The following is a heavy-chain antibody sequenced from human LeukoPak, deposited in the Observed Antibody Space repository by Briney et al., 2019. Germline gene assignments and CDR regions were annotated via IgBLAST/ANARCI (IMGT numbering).Heavy chain of an antibody. V-gene: IGHV3-30*18. CDR1: GFIFSSYG. CDR2: ISYDGSNK. D-gene: IGHD2-21*02. CDR3: AKEYHVVVTAMAFDY. Sequence: GGSLRLSCAASGFIFSSYGMHWVRQAPGKGLEWVAVISYDGSNKYYADSVKGRFTISRDNSKNTLYLQMNSLRAEDTAVFYCAKEYHVVVTAMAFDYWGQGTLVTVSS. J-gene: IGHJ4*02.